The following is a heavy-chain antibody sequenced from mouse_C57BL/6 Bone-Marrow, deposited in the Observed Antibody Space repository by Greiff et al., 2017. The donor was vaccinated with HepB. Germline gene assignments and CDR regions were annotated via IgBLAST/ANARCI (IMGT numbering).Heavy chain of an antibody. Sequence: EVKLVESGGDLVKPGGSLKLSCAASGFTFSSYGMSWVRQTPDKRLEWVATISSGGSYTYYPDSVKGRFTISRDNAKNTLYLQMSSLKSEDTAMYYCARPLPHWGQGTLVTVSA. CDR2: ISSGGSYT. V-gene: IGHV5-6*01. J-gene: IGHJ3*01. CDR1: GFTFSSYG. CDR3: ARPLPH.